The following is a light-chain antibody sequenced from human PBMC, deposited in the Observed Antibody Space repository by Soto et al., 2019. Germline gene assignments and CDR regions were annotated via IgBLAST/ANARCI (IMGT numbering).Light chain of an antibody. Sequence: DIQLTQSPSSLSSSLLDIVTITCRASQTIINYLNWYQQKPGKAPKLPIFKASSLESGVPSRFSGSGSGTDFTLTISSLQTDDFATYYCQEYSSYWTFGQGTKVDIK. CDR2: KAS. J-gene: IGKJ1*01. CDR3: QEYSSYWT. V-gene: IGKV1-5*03. CDR1: QTIINY.